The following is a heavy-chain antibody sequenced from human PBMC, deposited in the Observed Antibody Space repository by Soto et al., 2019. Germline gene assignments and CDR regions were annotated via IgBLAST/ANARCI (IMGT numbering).Heavy chain of an antibody. D-gene: IGHD3-9*01. J-gene: IGHJ6*02. CDR2: ISYDGSNK. CDR3: ARDGYDILTGYDPYDYYYGMDV. CDR1: GFTFSSYA. Sequence: PGGSLRLSCAASGFTFSSYAMHWVRQAPGKGLEWVAVISYDGSNKYYAASVKGRFTISRDNSKNTLYLQMNRLRAEDTAVYYCARDGYDILTGYDPYDYYYGMDVWGQGTTVTVSS. V-gene: IGHV3-30-3*01.